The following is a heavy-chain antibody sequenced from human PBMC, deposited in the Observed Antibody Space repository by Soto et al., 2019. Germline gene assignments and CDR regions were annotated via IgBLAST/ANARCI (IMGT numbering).Heavy chain of an antibody. CDR3: ARAIAAAGSWFDP. V-gene: IGHV4-30-2*01. D-gene: IGHD6-13*01. CDR2: IYHSGST. CDR1: GGSISSGGYS. J-gene: IGHJ5*02. Sequence: SEILSLTCAVSGGSISSGGYSWSWIRQPPGKGLEWIGYIYHSGSTYYNPSLKSRVTISVDRSKNQFSLKLSSVTAADTAVYYCARAIAAAGSWFDPWGQGTLVTVSS.